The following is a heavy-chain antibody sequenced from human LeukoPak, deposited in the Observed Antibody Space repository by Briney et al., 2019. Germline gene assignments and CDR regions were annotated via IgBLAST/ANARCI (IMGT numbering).Heavy chain of an antibody. CDR1: GFTFSSYS. D-gene: IGHD6-13*01. V-gene: IGHV3-21*01. J-gene: IGHJ5*02. CDR2: ISSSSSYM. CDR3: ARGGAGKRYNWFDP. Sequence: VGSLRLSCAASGFTFSSYSMNWVRQAPGKGLEWVSSISSSSSYMYYADSLKGRFTISRDNAKNSLYLQMNSLRAEDTAVYYCARGGAGKRYNWFDPWGQGTLVTVSS.